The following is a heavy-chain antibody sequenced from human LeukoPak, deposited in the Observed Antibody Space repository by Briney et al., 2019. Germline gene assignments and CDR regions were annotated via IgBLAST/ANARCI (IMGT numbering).Heavy chain of an antibody. CDR3: ARQYYYYYYYMDV. Sequence: SSETLSLTCSVSGASFSTNYRSWIRQPPGRGLEWIGYVFDSGSTNYNPSLKSRVTISVDTSTKQFSLKLSSVTAADTAVYYCARQYYYYYYYMDVWGKGTTVSVSS. V-gene: IGHV4-59*08. CDR1: GASFSTNY. CDR2: VFDSGST. J-gene: IGHJ6*03.